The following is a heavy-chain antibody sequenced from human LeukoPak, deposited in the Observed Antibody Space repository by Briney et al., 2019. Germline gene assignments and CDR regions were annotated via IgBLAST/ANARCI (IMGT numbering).Heavy chain of an antibody. CDR1: GGSFSGYY. Sequence: SETLSLTCAVYGGSFSGYYWSWIRQPPGKGLEWIGEINHSGSTNYNPSLKSRVTISVDTSKNQFSLKLSSVTAADTAVYYCARTSPDYYGSGSYFGDAFDIWGQGTMVTVSS. CDR3: ARTSPDYYGSGSYFGDAFDI. D-gene: IGHD3-10*01. V-gene: IGHV4-34*01. J-gene: IGHJ3*02. CDR2: INHSGST.